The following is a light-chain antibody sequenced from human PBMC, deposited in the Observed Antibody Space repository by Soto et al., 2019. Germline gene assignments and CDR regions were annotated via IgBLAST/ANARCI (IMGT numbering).Light chain of an antibody. CDR2: DVS. CDR1: QDIRGA. V-gene: IGKV1-13*02. J-gene: IGKJ5*01. CDR3: HQFNAYPIT. Sequence: AIQVTQSPSSLSASVGDRVTITCRASQDIRGALAWYQQKPGKAPKLLIYDVSTLESGVPSRFSGSGSVTEFTLNIRSLQPADFGTYYCHQFNAYPITFGHGARLEIK.